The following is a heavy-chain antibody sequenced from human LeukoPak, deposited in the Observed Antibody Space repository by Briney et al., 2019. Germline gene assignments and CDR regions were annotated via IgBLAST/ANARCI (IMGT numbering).Heavy chain of an antibody. CDR1: GGSFSGYY. D-gene: IGHD3-16*02. Sequence: SETLSLTCAVYGGSFSGYYWSWIRQPPGKGLEWIGEINHSGSTNYNPSLKSRVTISVDTSKNQFSLKLSSVTAADTAVYYCASGARSKEVYRYMPYWGQGTLVTVSS. CDR3: ASGARSKEVYRYMPY. V-gene: IGHV4-34*01. CDR2: INHSGST. J-gene: IGHJ4*02.